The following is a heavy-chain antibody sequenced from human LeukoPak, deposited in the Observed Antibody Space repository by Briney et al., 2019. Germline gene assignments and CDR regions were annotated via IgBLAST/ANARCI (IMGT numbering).Heavy chain of an antibody. CDR1: GGSFSGYY. V-gene: IGHV4-34*01. D-gene: IGHD2-2*02. Sequence: PSETLSLTCAVYGGSFSGYYWSWIRQPPGKGLEWIGEINHSGSTNYNPSLKSRVTISVDTSKNQFSLKLSSVTAADTAVYYCARKSGYCSSTSCYTEWFDPWGQGTLVTVSS. CDR2: INHSGST. J-gene: IGHJ5*02. CDR3: ARKSGYCSSTSCYTEWFDP.